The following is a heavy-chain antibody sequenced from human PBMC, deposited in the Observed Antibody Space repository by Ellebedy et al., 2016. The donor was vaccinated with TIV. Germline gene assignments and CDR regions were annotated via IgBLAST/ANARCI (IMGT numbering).Heavy chain of an antibody. CDR1: GYTFTGYY. Sequence: AASVKVSCKASGYTFTGYYMHWVRQAPGQGLEWMGWINPNSGGTNYAQKFQGRVTMTRDPSITTVYMELSRLRSDDTAVYYWARTAYYGMDVWGQGTTVTVSS. CDR3: ARTAYYGMDV. CDR2: INPNSGGT. J-gene: IGHJ6*02. V-gene: IGHV1-2*02.